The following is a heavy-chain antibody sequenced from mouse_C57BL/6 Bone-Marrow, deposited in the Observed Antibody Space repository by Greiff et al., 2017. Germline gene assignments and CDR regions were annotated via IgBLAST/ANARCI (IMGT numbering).Heavy chain of an antibody. Sequence: VQVVESGGDLVKPGGSLKLSCAASGFTFSSYGMSWVRQTPDKRLEWVATISSGGSYTYYPDSVKGRFTISRDNAKNTLYLQMSNLRSEDTAMYFGGSHDYGTWFAYWGQGTLVTVAA. CDR2: ISSGGSYT. V-gene: IGHV5-6*01. CDR1: GFTFSSYG. D-gene: IGHD1-1*01. J-gene: IGHJ3*01. CDR3: GSHDYGTWFAY.